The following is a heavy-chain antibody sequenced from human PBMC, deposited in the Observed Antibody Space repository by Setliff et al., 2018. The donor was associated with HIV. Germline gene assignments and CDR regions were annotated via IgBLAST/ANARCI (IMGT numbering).Heavy chain of an antibody. J-gene: IGHJ4*02. Sequence: PSETLSLTCTVSGGSISSYYWSWIRQPPGKGLEWIGEINHSGSTDYNPSLKSRVTISVDTSKNQLSLKLSSVTAADTAVYYCARGRSRYYYDGSGYYVDYWGQGTLVTVSS. CDR3: ARGRSRYYYDGSGYYVDY. CDR1: GGSISSYY. D-gene: IGHD3-22*01. V-gene: IGHV4-59*01. CDR2: INHSGST.